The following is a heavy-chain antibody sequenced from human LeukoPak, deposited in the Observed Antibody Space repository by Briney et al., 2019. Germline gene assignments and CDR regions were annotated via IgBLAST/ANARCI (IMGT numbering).Heavy chain of an antibody. CDR3: ARGEYYYDGGY. V-gene: IGHV3-7*03. Sequence: GGSLRLSCAASGFTFSTRWMSWVRQAPGKGLEWVANIKQDGSQKYYVDSVRGRFTISRDNAKNSLYLQMNSLRVEDTAVYYCARGEYYYDGGYWGQGTLVTVSS. J-gene: IGHJ4*02. CDR1: GFTFSTRW. D-gene: IGHD3-22*01. CDR2: IKQDGSQK.